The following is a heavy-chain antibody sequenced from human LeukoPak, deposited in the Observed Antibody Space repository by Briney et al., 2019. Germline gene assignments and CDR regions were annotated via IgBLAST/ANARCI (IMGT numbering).Heavy chain of an antibody. CDR2: ISYDGSNK. D-gene: IGHD3-22*01. CDR3: AKPPPYYYDSSGYYAY. Sequence: PGGSLTLSCAASGFTFSSYGMHWVRQAPGKGLEWVAVISYDGSNKYYADSVKGRFTISRDNSKNTLYLQMNSLRAEDTAVYYCAKPPPYYYDSSGYYAYWGQGTLVTVSS. J-gene: IGHJ4*02. V-gene: IGHV3-30*18. CDR1: GFTFSSYG.